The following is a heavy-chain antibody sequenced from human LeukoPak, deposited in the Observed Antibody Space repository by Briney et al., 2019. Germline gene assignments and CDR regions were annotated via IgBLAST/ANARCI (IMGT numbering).Heavy chain of an antibody. J-gene: IGHJ4*02. V-gene: IGHV4-30-2*01. D-gene: IGHD5-18*01. CDR3: ASTQDGVTEDY. Sequence: SETLSLTCAVSGGSISSGGYSWSWIRQPPGKGLEWIGYIYHSGSTYYNPSLKSRVTISVDRSKNQFSLKLSSVTAADTAVYYCASTQDGVTEDYWGQGTLVTVSS. CDR1: GGSISSGGYS. CDR2: IYHSGST.